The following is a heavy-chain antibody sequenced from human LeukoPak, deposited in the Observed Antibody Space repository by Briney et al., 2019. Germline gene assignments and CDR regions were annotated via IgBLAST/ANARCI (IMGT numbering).Heavy chain of an antibody. CDR3: ATGSRPGIAIN. D-gene: IGHD6-13*01. Sequence: GASVKVSCKASGYTFTSYAMHWVRQAPGQRLEWMGWINAGNGNTKYSQTFQGRVTITRDTSASTAYMELSSLRSEDTAVYYCATGSRPGIAINWGQGTLVTVSS. CDR1: GYTFTSYA. V-gene: IGHV1-3*01. J-gene: IGHJ4*02. CDR2: INAGNGNT.